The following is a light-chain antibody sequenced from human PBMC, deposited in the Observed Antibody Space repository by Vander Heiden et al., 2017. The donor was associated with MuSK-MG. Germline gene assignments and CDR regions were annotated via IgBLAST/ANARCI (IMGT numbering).Light chain of an antibody. CDR1: QSISSY. V-gene: IGKV1-39*01. CDR2: AAS. J-gene: IGKJ2*01. CDR3: QQCDSTPAT. Sequence: DIQMTQSPSSLSASVGDRVTITCRASQSISSYLNWYQQKPGKAPKLLIYAASSLLSGVPSRFSGSGSGTDFTLTISRLQPENFATYYCQQCDSTPATFGQGTRLEIK.